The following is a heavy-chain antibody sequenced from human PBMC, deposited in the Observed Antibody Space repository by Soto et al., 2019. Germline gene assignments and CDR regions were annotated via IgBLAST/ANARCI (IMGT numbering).Heavy chain of an antibody. CDR3: TTDKGQSKGYYYYMDV. Sequence: GGSLRLSCASSGFTFSNAWMSWVRQAPGKGLEWVGRIKSKTDGGTADYAAPVKGRFTISRDDSKNTLYLQVNSLKTEDTAVYYCTTDKGQSKGYYYYMDVWGKGTTVTVSS. CDR1: GFTFSNAW. J-gene: IGHJ6*03. V-gene: IGHV3-15*01. D-gene: IGHD4-4*01. CDR2: IKSKTDGGTA.